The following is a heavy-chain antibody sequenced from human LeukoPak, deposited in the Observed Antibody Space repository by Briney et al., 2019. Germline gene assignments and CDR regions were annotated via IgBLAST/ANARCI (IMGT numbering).Heavy chain of an antibody. CDR3: ARGSIRGDYGEGFDY. J-gene: IGHJ4*02. V-gene: IGHV4-34*01. CDR1: GGSFRGYY. CDR2: INHSGSS. D-gene: IGHD4-17*01. Sequence: PSETLSLTCAVYGGSFRGYYWSWIRQPPGKGLEWIGEINHSGSSNYNPSLKSRVTISLDTSKNQFSLNLSSVTAADTAVYYCARGSIRGDYGEGFDYWGQGTLVTVSS.